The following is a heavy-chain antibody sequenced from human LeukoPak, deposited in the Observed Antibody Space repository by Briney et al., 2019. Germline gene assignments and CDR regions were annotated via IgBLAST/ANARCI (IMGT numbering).Heavy chain of an antibody. D-gene: IGHD4-23*01. J-gene: IGHJ4*02. CDR3: ARAEGYGGELDS. Sequence: GRSLRLSCAASGSTFSTYAMHWVRQAPGKGLEWVAVIPYDGSNKYYADSVKGRFTISRENSKNRLYLQMNSLRAEDTAVYYCARAEGYGGELDSWGQGTLVTVSS. CDR2: IPYDGSNK. V-gene: IGHV3-30*04. CDR1: GSTFSTYA.